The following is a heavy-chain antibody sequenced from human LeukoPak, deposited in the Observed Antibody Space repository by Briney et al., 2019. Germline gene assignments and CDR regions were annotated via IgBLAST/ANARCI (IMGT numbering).Heavy chain of an antibody. CDR1: GFTFSSYG. Sequence: GGSLRLSCAASGFTFSSYGMHWVRQAPGKGLEWVAFIRYDGSNKYYADSVKGRFTISRDNSKNTLYLQMNSLRAEDTAVYYCATSLSTGTTTYDYWGQGTLVTVSS. CDR2: IRYDGSNK. D-gene: IGHD1-7*01. J-gene: IGHJ4*02. CDR3: ATSLSTGTTTYDY. V-gene: IGHV3-30*02.